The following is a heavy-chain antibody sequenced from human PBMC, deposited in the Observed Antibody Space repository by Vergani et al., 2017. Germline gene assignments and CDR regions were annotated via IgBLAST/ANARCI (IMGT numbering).Heavy chain of an antibody. V-gene: IGHV1-18*04. D-gene: IGHD2-2*01. J-gene: IGHJ6*04. CDR3: ARDPDSVVVPAAPYYYYYYGMYG. CDR1: GYTFTSYG. CDR2: ISAYKGNT. Sequence: QVQLVQSGAEVKKPGASVKVSCKASGYTFTSYGISWVRQAPGQGLEWMGWISAYKGNTNYAQKIQGRVTMTTDTSTSTAYMELRSLRSDDTAVYYCARDPDSVVVPAAPYYYYYYGMYGWSEGSTVTVSS.